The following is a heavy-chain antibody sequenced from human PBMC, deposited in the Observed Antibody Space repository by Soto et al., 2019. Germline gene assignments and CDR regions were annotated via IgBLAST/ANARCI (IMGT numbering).Heavy chain of an antibody. Sequence: QVQLVESGGGVVQPGRSLRLSCAASGFTFSSYAMHWVRQAPGKGLEWVAVISYDGSNKYYADSVKGRFTISRDNSKNTLYLHMNSLSAEDTAVYYCARGPSHYYDSSGYSFDYWGQGTLVTVSS. CDR3: ARGPSHYYDSSGYSFDY. CDR2: ISYDGSNK. CDR1: GFTFSSYA. D-gene: IGHD3-22*01. V-gene: IGHV3-30-3*01. J-gene: IGHJ4*02.